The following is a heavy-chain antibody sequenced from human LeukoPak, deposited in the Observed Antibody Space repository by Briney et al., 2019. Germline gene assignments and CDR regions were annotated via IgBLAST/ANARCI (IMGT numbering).Heavy chain of an antibody. CDR1: GFTFSSYG. V-gene: IGHV3-7*01. CDR2: IKQDGSET. J-gene: IGHJ6*03. Sequence: PGGTLRLSCAASGFTFSSYGMSWVRQAPGKGLEWVANIKQDGSETYSVDSVKGRFTISRDNAKNSLYLQMTSLRAEDTAVYYCAREGFYYYMDVWGKGTTVTVSS. CDR3: AREGFYYYMDV.